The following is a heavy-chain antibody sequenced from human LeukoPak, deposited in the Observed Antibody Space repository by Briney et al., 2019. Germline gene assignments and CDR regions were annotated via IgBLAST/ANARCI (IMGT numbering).Heavy chain of an antibody. CDR2: ISSSSSYI. J-gene: IGHJ4*02. D-gene: IGHD6-19*01. Sequence: GGSLRLSCAASGFTFSTYSMNWVRQAPGKGLEWVSSISSSSSYIYYADSVRGRFTISRDNSNNMLYLEMDRLTPEDTAVYYCAKDHAVAAWYFDYWGQGTLVTVSS. CDR1: GFTFSTYS. CDR3: AKDHAVAAWYFDY. V-gene: IGHV3-21*01.